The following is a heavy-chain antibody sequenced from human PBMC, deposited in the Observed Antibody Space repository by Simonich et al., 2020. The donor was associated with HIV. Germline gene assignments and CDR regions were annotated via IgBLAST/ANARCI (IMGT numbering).Heavy chain of an antibody. CDR3: ARQGYHYDSSGYLIPYNWFDP. CDR1: GGSFSGYY. D-gene: IGHD3-22*01. V-gene: IGHV4-34*01. J-gene: IGHJ5*02. CDR2: ISHSGST. Sequence: QVQLQQWGAGLLKPSETLSLTCAVYGGSFSGYYWSWIRQPPGKGLEWIGEISHSGSTNYNPSLKSRVTISVDTSKNQFSRKLSSVTAADTAVYYCARQGYHYDSSGYLIPYNWFDPWGQGTLVTVSS.